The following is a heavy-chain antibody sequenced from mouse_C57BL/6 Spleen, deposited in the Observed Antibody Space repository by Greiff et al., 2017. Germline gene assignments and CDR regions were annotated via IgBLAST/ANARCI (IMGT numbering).Heavy chain of an antibody. D-gene: IGHD1-1*01. J-gene: IGHJ3*01. CDR2: ISGGGGNT. Sequence: EVHLVESGGGLVKPGGSLKLSCAASGFTFSSYTMSWVRQTPEKRLEWVATISGGGGNTYYQDSVKGRFTISRDNAKNTLYLQMSSLRSEDTAVYYCARDYYGSSPFAYWGQGTLVTVSA. CDR3: ARDYYGSSPFAY. V-gene: IGHV5-9*04. CDR1: GFTFSSYT.